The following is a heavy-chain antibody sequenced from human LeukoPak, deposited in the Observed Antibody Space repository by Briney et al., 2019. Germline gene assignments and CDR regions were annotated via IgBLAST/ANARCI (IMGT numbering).Heavy chain of an antibody. J-gene: IGHJ4*02. V-gene: IGHV3-30*02. D-gene: IGHD2-2*01. CDR3: AKELGYCSSTSCSIGC. Sequence: GGSLRLSCAASGFTFSSYGMHWVRQAPGKGLEWVAFIRYDGSNKYYADSVKGRFTISRDNSKNTLYLQMNSLRAEDTAVYYCAKELGYCSSTSCSIGCWGQGTLVTVSS. CDR2: IRYDGSNK. CDR1: GFTFSSYG.